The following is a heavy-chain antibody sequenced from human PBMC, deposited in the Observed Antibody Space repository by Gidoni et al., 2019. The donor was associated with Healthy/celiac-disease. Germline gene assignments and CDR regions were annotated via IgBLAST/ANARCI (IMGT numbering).Heavy chain of an antibody. CDR1: GGTFSSYA. CDR3: ARDLRYCTNGVCYIFDP. J-gene: IGHJ5*02. Sequence: QVQLVQSGAEVKKPGSSVKVSCKASGGTFSSYAISWVRQAPGQGLEWMGRIIPILGIANYAQKFQGRVTITADKSTSTAYMELSSLRSEDTAVYYCARDLRYCTNGVCYIFDPWGQGTLVTVSS. CDR2: IIPILGIA. D-gene: IGHD2-8*01. V-gene: IGHV1-69*09.